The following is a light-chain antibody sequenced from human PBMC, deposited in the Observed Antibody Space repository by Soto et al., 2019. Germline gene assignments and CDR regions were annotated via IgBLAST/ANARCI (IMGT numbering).Light chain of an antibody. CDR3: HQYGSSPLT. CDR1: QSVRTSN. V-gene: IGKV3-20*01. Sequence: IVLTQSPGTLSSSPGERATLSCRASQSVRTSNLAWYQQRPGQDPRLLIYGATTRATGLPDRFTGSGSVTDFTLTISRLEPEDCAVYYCHQYGSSPLTFGQGTKVDIK. J-gene: IGKJ1*01. CDR2: GAT.